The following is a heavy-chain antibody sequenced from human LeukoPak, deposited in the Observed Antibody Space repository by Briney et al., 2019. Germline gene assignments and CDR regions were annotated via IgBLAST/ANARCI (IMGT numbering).Heavy chain of an antibody. D-gene: IGHD2-8*01. CDR1: GFTFSSYA. J-gene: IGHJ4*02. CDR3: AKDTSIGRYCTNGVCSPFDY. V-gene: IGHV3-23*01. CDR2: ISDTGATT. Sequence: GGSLRLSCAGSGFTFSSYAMSRVRQAPGKGLEWVSAISDTGATTYDADSVKGRFTISRDNSRSTLYLQMNSLRAEDTALYYCAKDTSIGRYCTNGVCSPFDYWGKGTLVTVSS.